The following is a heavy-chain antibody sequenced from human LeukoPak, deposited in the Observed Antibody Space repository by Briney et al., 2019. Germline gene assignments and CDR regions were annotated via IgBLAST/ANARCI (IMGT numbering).Heavy chain of an antibody. CDR2: IYYSGST. Sequence: SETLSLTCTVSGGSISSSSYYWGWIRQPPGKGLEWIGSIYYSGSTYYNPSLKSRVTLSVDTSKNQFSLKLSSVTAADTAVYYCARVSTVAAYYFDYWGQGTVVTVSS. CDR1: GGSISSSSYY. V-gene: IGHV4-39*07. CDR3: ARVSTVAAYYFDY. D-gene: IGHD6-19*01. J-gene: IGHJ4*02.